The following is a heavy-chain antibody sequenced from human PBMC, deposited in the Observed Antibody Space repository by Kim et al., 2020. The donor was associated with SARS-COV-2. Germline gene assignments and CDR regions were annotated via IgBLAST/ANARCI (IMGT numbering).Heavy chain of an antibody. D-gene: IGHD3-22*01. CDR3: ARVNDSSGDSFDY. J-gene: IGHJ4*02. Sequence: YAQKLQGRVTMTTDTSTSRAYMELRSLRSDDTAVYYCARVNDSSGDSFDYWGQGTLVTVSS. V-gene: IGHV1-18*01.